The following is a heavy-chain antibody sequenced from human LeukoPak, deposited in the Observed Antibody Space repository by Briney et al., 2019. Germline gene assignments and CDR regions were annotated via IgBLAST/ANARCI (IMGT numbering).Heavy chain of an antibody. J-gene: IGHJ1*01. Sequence: VGSLRLSCGASGFTFSMYAMTWFRQAPGKGLEWVSAISDNGDRTYYADSVKGRFTISRDNSRNTLYLQMNSLRAEDTAVYYCARDRYYYDTSGFLFPHWGQGTLVTVSS. V-gene: IGHV3-23*01. CDR3: ARDRYYYDTSGFLFPH. CDR1: GFTFSMYA. D-gene: IGHD3-22*01. CDR2: ISDNGDRT.